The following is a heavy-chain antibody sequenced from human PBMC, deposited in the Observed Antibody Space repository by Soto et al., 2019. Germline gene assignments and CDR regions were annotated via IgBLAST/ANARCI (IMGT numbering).Heavy chain of an antibody. D-gene: IGHD3-22*01. V-gene: IGHV4-31*03. CDR3: ARRDRSGFSYWLDT. J-gene: IGHJ5*02. CDR2: IYFSGTT. Sequence: SETLSLTCTVSGGSISSGDYYRSWICRHPGKSLEWIGTIYFSGTTYYNPSLKSRVTISVDTSKSQFSLKLSSVTAADTAVYYCARRDRSGFSYWLDTWGQGTLVTVAS. CDR1: GGSISSGDYY.